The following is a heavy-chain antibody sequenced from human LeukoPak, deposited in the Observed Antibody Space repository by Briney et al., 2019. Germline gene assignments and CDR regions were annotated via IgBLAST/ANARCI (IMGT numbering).Heavy chain of an antibody. V-gene: IGHV3-9*01. CDR3: VKDRGGHGPLDY. CDR1: GFTFGAYA. J-gene: IGHJ4*02. D-gene: IGHD5-12*01. Sequence: GGSLRLSCTASGFTFGAYAMHWVRQAPGKGLEWVSGISLDSGAIDYADSVKGRFIISRDNAKNSLYLQMNSPSPDDTAFYYCVKDRGGHGPLDYWGQGTLVTVSS. CDR2: ISLDSGAI.